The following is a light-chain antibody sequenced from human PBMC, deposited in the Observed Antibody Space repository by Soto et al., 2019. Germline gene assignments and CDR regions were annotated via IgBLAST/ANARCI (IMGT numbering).Light chain of an antibody. Sequence: QSVLTQPPSASGTPGQRVIISCSGSNSNIGTYTVNWYQQLPVTAPKLLIYTEYQRPSGVPDRFSGSKSGTSASLAIIGLQAEDEADYYCASWDDSLSGGVFGGGSQLTVL. V-gene: IGLV1-44*01. CDR3: ASWDDSLSGGV. CDR2: TEY. CDR1: NSNIGTYT. J-gene: IGLJ2*01.